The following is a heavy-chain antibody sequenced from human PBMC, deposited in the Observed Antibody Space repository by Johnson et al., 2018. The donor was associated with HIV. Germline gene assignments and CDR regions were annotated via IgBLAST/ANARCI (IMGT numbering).Heavy chain of an antibody. D-gene: IGHD1-26*01. Sequence: VLLLESGGGLVQPGESLRLSCVASGFTFSSYAMNWVRQGPGKGLEWVSAISGSGDSTNYADSVKGRFTVSRDNSKNTLYLQMNTLRAEDTAVYYCAKDPADSGSYLGDAFDIWGQGTMVTVSS. J-gene: IGHJ3*02. CDR3: AKDPADSGSYLGDAFDI. CDR2: ISGSGDST. CDR1: GFTFSSYA. V-gene: IGHV3-23*01.